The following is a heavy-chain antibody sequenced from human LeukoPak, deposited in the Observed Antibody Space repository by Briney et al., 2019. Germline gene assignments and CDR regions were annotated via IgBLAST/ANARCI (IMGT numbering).Heavy chain of an antibody. CDR2: IWYDGSNK. Sequence: GRSLRLSCAASGFTFSSYGMHWVRQAPGKGLEWVTVIWYDGSNKYYADSVKGRFTISRDNSKNTLYLQMNSLRAEDTAVYYCAREGGYYFDYWGQGTLVTVSS. CDR1: GFTFSSYG. V-gene: IGHV3-33*01. CDR3: AREGGYYFDY. D-gene: IGHD1-26*01. J-gene: IGHJ4*02.